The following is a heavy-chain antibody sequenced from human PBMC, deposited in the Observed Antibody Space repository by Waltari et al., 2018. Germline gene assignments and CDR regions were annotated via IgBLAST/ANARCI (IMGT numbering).Heavy chain of an antibody. J-gene: IGHJ3*02. V-gene: IGHV4-34*01. CDR2: INHSGRS. Sequence: QVQLQQWGAGLLKPSETLSLTCAVYGGSLSAYQWSWIRQPPGKGLEWIGEINHSGRSNYNPSLKSRVSISLDTSKNQFSLNLSSVTAADTAVYYCARLTGYTYVRRRGGDAFDIWGQGTMVTVSS. CDR1: GGSLSAYQ. CDR3: ARLTGYTYVRRRGGDAFDI. D-gene: IGHD5-18*01.